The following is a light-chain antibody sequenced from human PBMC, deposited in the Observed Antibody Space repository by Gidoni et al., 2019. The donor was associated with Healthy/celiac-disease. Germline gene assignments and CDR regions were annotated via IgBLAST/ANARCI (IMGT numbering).Light chain of an antibody. CDR1: QSVSSY. Sequence: DIVLTQSPATLALSPGERATLSCRASQSVSSYLDWYQQKPGQAPRLLIYDASNRATGIPARFSGSGAGTDFTLTISSLEPEDFAVYYCQQRSNWPPRTFGQGTRLEIK. CDR3: QQRSNWPPRT. V-gene: IGKV3-11*01. J-gene: IGKJ5*01. CDR2: DAS.